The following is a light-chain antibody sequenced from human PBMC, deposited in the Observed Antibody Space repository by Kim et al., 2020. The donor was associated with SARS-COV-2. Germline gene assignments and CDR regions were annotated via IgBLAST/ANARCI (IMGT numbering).Light chain of an antibody. CDR1: SRHAGAYKA. Sequence: VSTARTACSRHAGAYKAVPWYHQYPGKAPKLLIYEVSKRPSGLPERFSGSNSGNTATLAICRLHAEDEADYYCHSCDSTTDPAVFGGGTQLTVL. V-gene: IGLV2-11*02. J-gene: IGLJ3*02. CDR2: EVS. CDR3: HSCDSTTDPAV.